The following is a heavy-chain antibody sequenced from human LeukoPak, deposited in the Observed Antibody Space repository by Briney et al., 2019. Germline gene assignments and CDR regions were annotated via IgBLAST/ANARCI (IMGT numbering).Heavy chain of an antibody. CDR3: VCHVVLSVGYHYGLGV. Sequence: PGGSLRLSCAASGFTFSSYAMHWVRQAPGKGLEWVSDIKEDGSEKYYVDSVKGRFTISRGNAKNSLYLQMNSLRVEDTALYYCVCHVVLSVGYHYGLGVWGQGTTVTVSS. CDR1: GFTFSSYA. J-gene: IGHJ6*01. V-gene: IGHV3-7*02. D-gene: IGHD2-21*01. CDR2: IKEDGSEK.